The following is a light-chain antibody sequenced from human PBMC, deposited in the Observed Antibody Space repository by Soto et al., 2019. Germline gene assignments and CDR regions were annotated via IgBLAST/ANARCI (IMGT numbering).Light chain of an antibody. CDR3: QHRSNWPSIT. V-gene: IGKV3-11*01. J-gene: IGKJ5*01. CDR2: DAS. Sequence: EIVLTQSPGTLSLSPGERATLSCRASQSISSYLAWYQQKPGQAPRLLMYDASNRATCIPARFSGSGSGTDFTHTISRLEPEVFEVYYCQHRSNWPSITFGQGTRLEIK. CDR1: QSISSY.